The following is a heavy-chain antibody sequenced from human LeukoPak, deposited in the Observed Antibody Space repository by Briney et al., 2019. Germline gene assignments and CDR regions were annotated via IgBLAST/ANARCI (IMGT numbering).Heavy chain of an antibody. V-gene: IGHV3-23*01. D-gene: IGHD4-17*01. CDR2: ISGSGDVS. CDR1: GFSFSSHG. CDR3: ARGTNYGDYYYYYYMDV. Sequence: GGSLRLSCAGSGFSFSSHGMNWVRQAPGKGLEWVSVISGSGDVSYYADSVRGRFTISRDYSKNTLYLQMNTLRAEDTAVYYCARGTNYGDYYYYYYMDVWGKGTTVTVSS. J-gene: IGHJ6*03.